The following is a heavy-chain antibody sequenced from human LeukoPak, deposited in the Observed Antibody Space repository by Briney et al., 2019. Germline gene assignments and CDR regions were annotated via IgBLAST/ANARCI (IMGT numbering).Heavy chain of an antibody. CDR1: GFTFSSYG. D-gene: IGHD3-22*01. CDR2: IRYDGSNK. Sequence: GGSLRLSCAASGFTFSSYGMHWVRQAPGKGLEWVAFIRYDGSNKYYADSVKGRFTISRDNSKNTLYLQMNSLRAEDTAVYYCAKVITMIAWFDYWGQGTLVTVSS. J-gene: IGHJ4*02. CDR3: AKVITMIAWFDY. V-gene: IGHV3-30*02.